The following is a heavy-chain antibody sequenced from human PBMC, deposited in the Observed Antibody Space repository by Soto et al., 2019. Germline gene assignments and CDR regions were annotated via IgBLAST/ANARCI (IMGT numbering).Heavy chain of an antibody. CDR3: ARAGSSWYHWFDP. Sequence: ASVKVSCKASGGTFSSYAISWARQAPGQGLEWMGGIIPIFGTANYAQKFQGRVTITADESTSTAYMELSSLRSEDTAVYYCARAGSSWYHWFDPWGQGTLVTVSS. J-gene: IGHJ5*02. CDR2: IIPIFGTA. D-gene: IGHD6-13*01. CDR1: GGTFSSYA. V-gene: IGHV1-69*13.